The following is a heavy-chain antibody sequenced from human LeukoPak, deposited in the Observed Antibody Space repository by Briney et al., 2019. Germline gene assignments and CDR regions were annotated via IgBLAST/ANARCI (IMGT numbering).Heavy chain of an antibody. CDR1: GDSVSSNSAA. Sequence: SQTLSLTCAISGDSVSSNSAAWNWIRQSPSRGLEWLGRTYYRSKWYNDYAVSVKSRVTINPDTSKNQFSLQLNSVTPEDTAVYYCVKDRGRDIFTGYSYAFDIWGQGTMVTVSS. D-gene: IGHD3-9*01. V-gene: IGHV6-1*01. CDR2: TYYRSKWYN. J-gene: IGHJ3*02. CDR3: VKDRGRDIFTGYSYAFDI.